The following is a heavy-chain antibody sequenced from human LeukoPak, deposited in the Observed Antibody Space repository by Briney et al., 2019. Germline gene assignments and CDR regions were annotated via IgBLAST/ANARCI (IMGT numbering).Heavy chain of an antibody. J-gene: IGHJ4*02. CDR1: GFTFSSYS. CDR3: IWFGESPNIDY. CDR2: ISPGSDNYI. D-gene: IGHD3-10*01. Sequence: GGSLRLSCAASGFTFSSYSMNWVRQAPGKGLEWVSSISPGSDNYIYYADSVKGRFTISRDNAKNSLYLQMNSLKTEDTAVYYCIWFGESPNIDYWGQGTLVTVSS. V-gene: IGHV3-21*04.